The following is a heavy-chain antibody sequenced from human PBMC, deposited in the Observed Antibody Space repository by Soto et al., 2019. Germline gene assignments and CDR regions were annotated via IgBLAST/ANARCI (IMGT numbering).Heavy chain of an antibody. V-gene: IGHV1-69*13. J-gene: IGHJ6*02. Sequence: SVKVSCKASGGTFSSYAISWVRQAPGQGLEWMGGIIPIFGTANYAQKFQGRVTITADESTSTAYMELSSLRSEDTAVYYCASFNGSGSYAFYLYYYGMDVWGQGTTVTVSS. CDR1: GGTFSSYA. CDR3: ASFNGSGSYAFYLYYYGMDV. CDR2: IIPIFGTA. D-gene: IGHD3-10*01.